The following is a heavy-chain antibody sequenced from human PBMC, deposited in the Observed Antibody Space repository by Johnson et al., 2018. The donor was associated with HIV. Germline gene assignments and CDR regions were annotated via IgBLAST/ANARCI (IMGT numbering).Heavy chain of an antibody. D-gene: IGHD5-12*01. CDR3: ATGDDDGF. Sequence: QVQLVESGGGLVQPGGSLRLSCAASGFTFSSYGMHWVRQAPGKGLEWVAVISYDGSNKYYVDSVKGRFTISRDKSKNTLYLQMNSLNTDDTAFYYCATGDDDGFWGQGTIVTVSS. J-gene: IGHJ3*01. CDR2: ISYDGSNK. V-gene: IGHV3-30*03. CDR1: GFTFSSYG.